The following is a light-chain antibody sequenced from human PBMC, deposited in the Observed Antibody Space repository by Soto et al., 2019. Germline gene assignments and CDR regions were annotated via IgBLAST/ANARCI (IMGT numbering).Light chain of an antibody. J-gene: IGKJ1*01. Sequence: DIQMTQSPSSLSVSVGDRVTITCRASQSIGSSLNWYQQKRGQAPKLLIYIASSLESGVQSRFSGSGSGTQFALTISSLQPEDFATYYCQQSYSSPWTFGQGTKVDI. CDR3: QQSYSSPWT. V-gene: IGKV1-39*01. CDR1: QSIGSS. CDR2: IAS.